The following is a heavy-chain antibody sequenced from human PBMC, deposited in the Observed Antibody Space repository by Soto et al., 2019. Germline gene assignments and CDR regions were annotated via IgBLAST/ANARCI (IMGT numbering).Heavy chain of an antibody. V-gene: IGHV3-30-3*01. Sequence: QVQLVESGGGVVQPGRSLRLSCAASGFTFSSYAMHWVRQAPGKGLEWVAVISYDGSNKYYADSVKGRFTISRDNSKNTLYLQMNSLRAEDTAVYYCARDLGSLELPAYYYYYGMDVWGQGTTVTVSS. CDR3: ARDLGSLELPAYYYYYGMDV. CDR1: GFTFSSYA. CDR2: ISYDGSNK. J-gene: IGHJ6*02. D-gene: IGHD1-7*01.